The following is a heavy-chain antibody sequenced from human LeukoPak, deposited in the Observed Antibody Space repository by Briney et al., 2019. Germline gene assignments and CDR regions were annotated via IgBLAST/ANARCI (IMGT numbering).Heavy chain of an antibody. J-gene: IGHJ4*02. CDR2: INHSGST. CDR1: GGSFSGYY. D-gene: IGHD3-10*01. V-gene: IGHV4-34*01. CDR3: ARARFWGITMVRGVIQPFDY. Sequence: SETPSLTCAVYGGSFSGYYWSWIRQPPGKGLEWIGEINHSGSTNYNPSLKSRVTISVDTSKNQFSLKLSSVTAADTAVYYCARARFWGITMVRGVIQPFDYWGQGTLVTVSS.